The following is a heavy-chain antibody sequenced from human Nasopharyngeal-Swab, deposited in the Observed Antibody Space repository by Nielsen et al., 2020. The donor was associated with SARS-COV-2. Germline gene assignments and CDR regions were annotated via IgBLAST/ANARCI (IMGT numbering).Heavy chain of an antibody. J-gene: IGHJ4*02. CDR1: GYSFTSYW. V-gene: IGHV5-10-1*01. Sequence: GESLKIPCKGSGYSFTSYWISWVRQMPGKGLEWMGRIDPSDSYTNYSPSFQGHVTISADKSISTAYLQWSSLQASDTAMYYCARQGESINNDYWGQGTLVTVSS. CDR3: ARQGESINNDY. CDR2: IDPSDSYT. D-gene: IGHD5-12*01.